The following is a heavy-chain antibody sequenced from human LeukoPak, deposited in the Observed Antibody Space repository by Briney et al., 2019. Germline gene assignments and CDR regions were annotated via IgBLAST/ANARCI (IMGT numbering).Heavy chain of an antibody. CDR1: GFTFSNYM. J-gene: IGHJ4*02. V-gene: IGHV3-74*01. D-gene: IGHD1-20*01. CDR2: IKSDGITI. Sequence: GGSLRLSCAASGFTFSNYMMHWVRHTPGKGLVWVSRIKSDGITITYADSVKGRFTISRDNAKNTLYLQMNSLRAEDTAVYYCLRDLNWSLDQWGQGTLVTVSS. CDR3: LRDLNWSLDQ.